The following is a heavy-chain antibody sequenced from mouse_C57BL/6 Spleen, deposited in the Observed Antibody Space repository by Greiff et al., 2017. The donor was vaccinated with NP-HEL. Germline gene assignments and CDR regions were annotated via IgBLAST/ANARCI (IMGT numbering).Heavy chain of an antibody. V-gene: IGHV1-42*01. J-gene: IGHJ3*01. CDR2: INPSTGGT. CDR3: AQTGFAY. CDR1: GYSFTGYY. Sequence: VQLQQSGPELVKPGASVKISCKASGYSFTGYYMNWVKQSPETSLEWIGEINPSTGGTTYNQKFKAKATLTVDKSSSTAYMQLKSLTSEDSAVYYSAQTGFAYWGQGTLVTVAA.